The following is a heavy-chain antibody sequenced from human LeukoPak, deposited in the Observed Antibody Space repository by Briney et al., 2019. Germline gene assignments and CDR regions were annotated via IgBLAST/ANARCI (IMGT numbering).Heavy chain of an antibody. CDR2: VNPSGGST. V-gene: IGHV1-46*01. CDR1: GYTFTSYY. J-gene: IGHJ6*02. D-gene: IGHD2-15*01. Sequence: ASVKVSCKASGYTFTSYYMHWVRQAPGQGLEWMGIVNPSGGSTSYAQKFQGRVTMTRDTSTSTVYMELSSLRSEDTAVYYCAIASGGSYGMDVWGRGTTVTVSS. CDR3: AIASGGSYGMDV.